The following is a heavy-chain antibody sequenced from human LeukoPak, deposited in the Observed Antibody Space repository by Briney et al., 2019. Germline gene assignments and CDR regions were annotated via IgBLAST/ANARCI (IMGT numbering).Heavy chain of an antibody. V-gene: IGHV3-23*01. Sequence: QPGGSLRLSCAASGFTFSTYSMNWVRQAPGKGLEWVSAISGSGGSTYYADSVKGRFTISRDNSKNTLYLQMNSLRAEDTAVYYCAKPLKWLRLYSVGYFDYWGQGTLVTVSS. CDR1: GFTFSTYS. CDR2: ISGSGGST. CDR3: AKPLKWLRLYSVGYFDY. J-gene: IGHJ4*02. D-gene: IGHD5-12*01.